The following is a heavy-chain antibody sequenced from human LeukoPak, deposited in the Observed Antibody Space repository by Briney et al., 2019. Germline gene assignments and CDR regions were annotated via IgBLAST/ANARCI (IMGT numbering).Heavy chain of an antibody. CDR2: ISSSSSYI. J-gene: IGHJ4*02. D-gene: IGHD5-18*01. V-gene: IGHV3-21*01. CDR1: GFTFSSYS. CDR3: AKESPYSYGYYFVY. Sequence: GGSLRLSCAASGFTFSSYSMNWVRQAPGKGLEWVSSISSSSSYIYYADSVKGRFTISRDNAKNSLYLQMNSLRAKDTAVYYCAKESPYSYGYYFVYWGQGTLVTVSS.